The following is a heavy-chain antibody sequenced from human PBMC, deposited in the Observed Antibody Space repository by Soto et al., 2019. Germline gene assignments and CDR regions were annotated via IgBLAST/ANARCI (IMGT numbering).Heavy chain of an antibody. CDR1: GASISSGDYF. CDR3: AREKGYISGPKNFDY. D-gene: IGHD5-12*01. V-gene: IGHV4-30-4*01. Sequence: SETLSLTCTVSGASISSGDYFWSWIRQSPGKGLEWIGYIYDSGSSYYNPSLKSRVTMSVDTSKNQFSLKLSSVTAADTAVYYCAREKGYISGPKNFDYWGQGTLVTV. CDR2: IYDSGSS. J-gene: IGHJ4*02.